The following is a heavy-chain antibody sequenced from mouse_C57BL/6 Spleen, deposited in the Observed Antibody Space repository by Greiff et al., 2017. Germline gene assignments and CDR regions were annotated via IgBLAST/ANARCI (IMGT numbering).Heavy chain of an antibody. Sequence: ESGPGLVKPSQSLSLTCSVTGYSITSGYYWNWIRQFPGNKLEWMGYISYDGSHNYNPSLKNRISITRDTSKNQFFLKLNSVTTEDTATYYCANYDNYYYYAMDYWGQGTSVTVSS. V-gene: IGHV3-6*01. CDR1: GYSITSGYY. J-gene: IGHJ4*01. D-gene: IGHD2-1*01. CDR3: ANYDNYYYYAMDY. CDR2: ISYDGSH.